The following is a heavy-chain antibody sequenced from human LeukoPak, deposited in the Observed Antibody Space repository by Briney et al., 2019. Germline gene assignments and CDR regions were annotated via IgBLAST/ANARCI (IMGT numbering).Heavy chain of an antibody. CDR2: INHSGST. CDR1: GGSFSGYY. V-gene: IGHV4-34*01. D-gene: IGHD3-22*01. J-gene: IGHJ4*02. CDR3: ARGGTASHYYDSSGYWFDY. Sequence: SETLSLTCAVYGGSFSGYYWRWIRQPPGKGLEWIGEINHSGSTNYNPSLKSRVTISVDTSKNQFSLKLSSVTAADTAVYYCARGGTASHYYDSSGYWFDYWGQGTLVTVSS.